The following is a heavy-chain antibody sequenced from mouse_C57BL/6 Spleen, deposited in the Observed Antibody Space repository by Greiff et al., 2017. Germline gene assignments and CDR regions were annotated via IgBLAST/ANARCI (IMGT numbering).Heavy chain of an antibody. CDR1: GYTFTSYW. V-gene: IGHV1-69*01. CDR3: ARRGYDSRFAY. Sequence: QVQLQQPGAELVMPGASVKLSCKASGYTFTSYWMHWVKQRPGQGLEWIGEIDPSDSYTNYNQKFKGKSTLTVDKSSSTAYMQLSSLTSEDSAVYYCARRGYDSRFAYWGQGTLVTVSA. J-gene: IGHJ3*01. CDR2: IDPSDSYT. D-gene: IGHD1-1*01.